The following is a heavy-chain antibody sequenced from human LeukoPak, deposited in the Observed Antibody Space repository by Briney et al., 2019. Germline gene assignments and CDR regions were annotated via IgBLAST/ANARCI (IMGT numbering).Heavy chain of an antibody. CDR3: ARGGYYDFWSGYYTGGMSAPNFDY. V-gene: IGHV4-4*02. CDR2: IYHSGST. CDR1: GGSISSSNW. Sequence: PSGTLSLTCAVSGGSISSSNWWSWVRQPPGKGLEWIGEIYHSGSTNYNPSLKSRVTISVDKSKNQFSLKLSSVTAADTAVYYCARGGYYDFWSGYYTGGMSAPNFDYWGQGTLVTVSS. J-gene: IGHJ4*02. D-gene: IGHD3-3*01.